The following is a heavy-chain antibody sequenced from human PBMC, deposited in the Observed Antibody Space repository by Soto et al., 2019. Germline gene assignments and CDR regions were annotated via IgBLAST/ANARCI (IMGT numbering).Heavy chain of an antibody. Sequence: ASVKVSCKASGYTFTSYYMHWVRQAPGQGLEWMGIINPSGGSTSYAQKFQGRVTMTRDTSMSTVYMELSSLRSEDTAVYYCARSPNDYGDYGGQKYYYYGMDVWGQGTTVTVSS. CDR1: GYTFTSYY. CDR3: ARSPNDYGDYGGQKYYYYGMDV. J-gene: IGHJ6*02. D-gene: IGHD4-17*01. V-gene: IGHV1-46*01. CDR2: INPSGGST.